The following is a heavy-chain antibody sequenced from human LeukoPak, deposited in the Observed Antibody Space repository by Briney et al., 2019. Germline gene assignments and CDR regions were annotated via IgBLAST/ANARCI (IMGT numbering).Heavy chain of an antibody. V-gene: IGHV3-23*01. CDR3: AKDSSPHNPTNWFDP. D-gene: IGHD6-6*01. Sequence: PAGSLRLSSAASGFTFSSYAMSWVRQAPRKRLQWVSAISGSGGSTYSADSVKGRFTISRDNSKNTLYLQMNSLRAEDTAVYYCAKDSSPHNPTNWFDPWGQGTLVTVSS. J-gene: IGHJ5*02. CDR1: GFTFSSYA. CDR2: ISGSGGST.